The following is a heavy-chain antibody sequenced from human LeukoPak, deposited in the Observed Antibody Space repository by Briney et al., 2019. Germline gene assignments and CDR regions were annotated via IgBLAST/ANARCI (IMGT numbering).Heavy chain of an antibody. Sequence: PGGSLRLSCAASGFTFSSYEMNWVRQAPGKGLEWVSYISSGSTIYYADSVKGRFTISRDNAKNSLYLQMNSLRAEDTAVYYCARDARGYYDSSGYYVIKYYYYYYGMDVWGQGTTVTVSS. D-gene: IGHD3-22*01. CDR1: GFTFSSYE. CDR3: ARDARGYYDSSGYYVIKYYYYYYGMDV. CDR2: ISSGSTI. V-gene: IGHV3-48*03. J-gene: IGHJ6*02.